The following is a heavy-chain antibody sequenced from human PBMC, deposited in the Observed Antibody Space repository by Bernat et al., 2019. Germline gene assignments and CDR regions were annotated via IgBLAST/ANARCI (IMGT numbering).Heavy chain of an antibody. CDR2: ISSTSSYT. CDR3: ATVRGYGSSAWHAES. V-gene: IGHV3-21*01. J-gene: IGHJ5*02. D-gene: IGHD6-19*01. CDR1: GFTFSGYS. Sequence: EVQLVESGGGLVKPGGSLRLSCAASGFTFSGYSMNWVRQAPGKGLEWVSCISSTSSYTNYVDSVKGRFTISRDNAKSSLYLQMTSLRADDTAVYFCATVRGYGSSAWHAESWGRGTPVTVSS.